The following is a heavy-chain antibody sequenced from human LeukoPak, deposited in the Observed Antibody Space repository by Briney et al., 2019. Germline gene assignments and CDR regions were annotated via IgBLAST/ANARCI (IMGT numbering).Heavy chain of an antibody. V-gene: IGHV3-23*01. CDR3: AKSKGASGWPGFDY. Sequence: PGGSLRLSCAASGFTFRSYAMSWVRQAPGKGLEWVSGISGSGGSTYYADSVQGRFSISRDNSKNTLYLQMNSLRDEGTAVYYCAKSKGASGWPGFDYWGQGTLVTVSS. CDR2: ISGSGGST. CDR1: GFTFRSYA. J-gene: IGHJ4*02. D-gene: IGHD6-19*01.